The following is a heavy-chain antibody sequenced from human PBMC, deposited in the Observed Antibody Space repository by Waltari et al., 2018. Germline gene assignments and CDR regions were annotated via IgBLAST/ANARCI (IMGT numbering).Heavy chain of an antibody. CDR3: AKDQGLRFLEWLYFDY. D-gene: IGHD3-3*01. J-gene: IGHJ4*02. V-gene: IGHV3-23*04. CDR1: GFTFSSYA. CDR2: ISGSGGST. Sequence: EVQLVESGGGLVQPGGSLRLSCAASGFTFSSYAMSWVRPAPGKGLEWVSAISGSGGSTYYADSVKGRFTISRDNSKNTLYLQMNSLRAEDTAVYYCAKDQGLRFLEWLYFDYWGQGTLVTVSS.